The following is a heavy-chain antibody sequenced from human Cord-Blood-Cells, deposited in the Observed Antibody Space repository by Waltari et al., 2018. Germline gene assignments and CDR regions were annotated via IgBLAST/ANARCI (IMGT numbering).Heavy chain of an antibody. CDR2: IYHSGST. Sequence: QVQLQESGPGLVKPSETLSLTCAVSGYSISSGYYWVCSRTTQEKGLEWSGSIYHSGSTYYNPALKSRVTIAVDTSKNQFSLKLSSVTAADTAVYYCARAAGYCSSTSCYFDYWGQGTLVTVSS. V-gene: IGHV4-38-2*01. D-gene: IGHD2-2*01. J-gene: IGHJ4*02. CDR3: ARAAGYCSSTSCYFDY. CDR1: GYSISSGYY.